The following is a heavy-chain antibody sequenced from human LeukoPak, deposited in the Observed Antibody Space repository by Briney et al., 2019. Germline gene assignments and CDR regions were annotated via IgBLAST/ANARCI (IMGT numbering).Heavy chain of an antibody. D-gene: IGHD3-22*01. V-gene: IGHV1-18*01. J-gene: IGHJ4*02. CDR1: GYTFTSYG. Sequence: ASVKVSCKASGYTFTSYGISWVRQAPGQGLEWMGWISAYNGNTNYAQKLQGRVTMTTDTSTSTAYMELRSLRSDDTVVYYCARVADYYDSSGYFRVSPFDYWGQGTLVTVSS. CDR3: ARVADYYDSSGYFRVSPFDY. CDR2: ISAYNGNT.